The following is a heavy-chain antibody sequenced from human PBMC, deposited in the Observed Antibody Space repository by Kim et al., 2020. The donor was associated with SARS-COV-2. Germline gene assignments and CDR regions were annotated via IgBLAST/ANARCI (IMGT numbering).Heavy chain of an antibody. CDR3: ARAYSSGWASFDY. J-gene: IGHJ4*02. CDR1: GFTFSSYS. D-gene: IGHD6-19*01. CDR2: ISSSRSYI. V-gene: IGHV3-21*01. Sequence: GGSLRRSCAASGFTFSSYSMNWVRQAPGKGLEWVSSISSSRSYIYYADSVKGRFTISRDNAKNSLYLQMNSLRAEDTAVYYCARAYSSGWASFDYWGQGTLVTVSS.